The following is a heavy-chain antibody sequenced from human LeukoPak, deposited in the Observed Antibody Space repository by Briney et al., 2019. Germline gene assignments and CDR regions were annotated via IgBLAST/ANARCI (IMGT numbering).Heavy chain of an antibody. V-gene: IGHV3-74*01. CDR1: GFTFSSYW. D-gene: IGHD1-26*01. J-gene: IGHJ6*03. CDR2: INSDGSST. CDR3: ASHSLGELLSHYYMDV. Sequence: GGSLRLSCAASGFTFSSYWMHWVRQVPGKGLVWVSRINSDGSSTSYADSVKGRFTLSRDNSNNTLNLQMNSLRAEDTAVYYCASHSLGELLSHYYMDVWGKGTTVTISS.